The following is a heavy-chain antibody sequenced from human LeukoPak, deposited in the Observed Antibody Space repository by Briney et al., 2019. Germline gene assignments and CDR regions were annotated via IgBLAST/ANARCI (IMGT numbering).Heavy chain of an antibody. V-gene: IGHV1-2*02. D-gene: IGHD2-2*01. CDR1: GYTFTGYY. CDR3: ARGDIVVVPAAKGAYNWFDP. Sequence: ASVTVSCTASGYTFTGYYMHWGRQAPGQGLEWMGWINPNSGGTNYAQKFQGRVTMNRDTSISTAYMELSRLRSDDTAVYYCARGDIVVVPAAKGAYNWFDPWGQGTLVTVSS. J-gene: IGHJ5*02. CDR2: INPNSGGT.